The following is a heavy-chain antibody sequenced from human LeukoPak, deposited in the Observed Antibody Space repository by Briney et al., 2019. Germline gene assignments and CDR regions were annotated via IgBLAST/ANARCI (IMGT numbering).Heavy chain of an antibody. D-gene: IGHD3-9*01. J-gene: IGHJ4*02. CDR2: ISAYNGNT. V-gene: IGHV1-18*01. CDR3: ARAERITYYDILTGYLYY. Sequence: GASVKVSCKASGYTFTSYGISWVRQAPGQGLEWMGWISAYNGNTNYAQKLQGRVTMTTDTSTSTAYMELRSLRSDDTAVYYCARAERITYYDILTGYLYYWGQGTLVTVSS. CDR1: GYTFTSYG.